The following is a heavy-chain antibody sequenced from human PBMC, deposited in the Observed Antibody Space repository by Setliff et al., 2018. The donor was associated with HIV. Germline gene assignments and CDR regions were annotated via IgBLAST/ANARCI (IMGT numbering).Heavy chain of an antibody. CDR3: ARADSSSWFFATFDI. CDR1: GDFFSSDYY. V-gene: IGHV4-38-2*02. CDR2: FYETGYT. D-gene: IGHD6-13*01. Sequence: PSETLSLTCTVSGDFFSSDYYWGWIRQPPGKGLEWIGSFYETGYTYYNPSLNSRVAFSVDTSKNQFSLKLYSVTVADTAFYYCARADSSSWFFATFDIWGQGTMVTVSS. J-gene: IGHJ3*02.